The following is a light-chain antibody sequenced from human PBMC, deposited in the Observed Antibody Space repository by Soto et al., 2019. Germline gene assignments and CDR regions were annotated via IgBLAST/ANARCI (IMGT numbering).Light chain of an antibody. Sequence: DIQMTQSPSTLSASVGDSVTITCRASQSISPWLAWYQQKPGKAPTFLIYKASSLEGGVPSRFSGSGSGTDFNITISSLQPDDFATYCCQQYNTYPLTFGGGTTVEIK. CDR1: QSISPW. J-gene: IGKJ4*01. V-gene: IGKV1-5*03. CDR3: QQYNTYPLT. CDR2: KAS.